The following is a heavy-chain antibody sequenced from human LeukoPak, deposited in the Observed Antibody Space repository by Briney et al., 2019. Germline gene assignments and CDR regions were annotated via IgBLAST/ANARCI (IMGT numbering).Heavy chain of an antibody. J-gene: IGHJ4*02. CDR3: ATYRDYYGSGSSSDY. CDR2: IIPIFGTA. CDR1: GGTFSSYA. V-gene: IGHV1-69*05. Sequence: GSSVKVSCKAPGGTFSSYAISWVRQAPGQGLEWMGGIIPIFGTANYAQKFQGRVTITTDESTSTAYMELSSLRSEDTAVYYCATYRDYYGSGSSSDYWGQGTLVTVSS. D-gene: IGHD3-10*01.